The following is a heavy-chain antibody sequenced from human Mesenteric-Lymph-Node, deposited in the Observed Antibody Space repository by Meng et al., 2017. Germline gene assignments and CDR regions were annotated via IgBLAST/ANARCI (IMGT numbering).Heavy chain of an antibody. CDR3: ARDLSTVTTGRSYYYYGMDV. V-gene: IGHV1-69*05. J-gene: IGHJ6*02. Sequence: SVKVSCKASGGTFSSYAISWVRQAPGQGLEWMGGIIPIFGTANYAQKFQGRVTITTDESTSTAYMELSSLRSEDTAVYYCARDLSTVTTGRSYYYYGMDVWGQGTTVTV. CDR1: GGTFSSYA. D-gene: IGHD4-17*01. CDR2: IIPIFGTA.